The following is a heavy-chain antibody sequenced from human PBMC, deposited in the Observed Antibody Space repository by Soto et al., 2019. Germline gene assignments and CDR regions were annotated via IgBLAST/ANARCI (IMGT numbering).Heavy chain of an antibody. V-gene: IGHV1-46*01. CDR1: GYTFTSYY. J-gene: IGHJ4*02. CDR3: ARGPACGGDCYLFDY. CDR2: INPSGGRT. D-gene: IGHD2-21*02. Sequence: QVLLVQSGAEVTRPGASVKVSCKASGYTFTSYYMHWVRQAPGQGLEWMAMINPSGGRTKYALISQGRVTLTRDTSTGTVDMELSSLTSEDTAIYYCARGPACGGDCYLFDYWGQGTQVTVSS.